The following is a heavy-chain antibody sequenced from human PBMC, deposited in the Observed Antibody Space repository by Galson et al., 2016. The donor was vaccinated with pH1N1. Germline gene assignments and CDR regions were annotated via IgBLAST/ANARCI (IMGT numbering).Heavy chain of an antibody. J-gene: IGHJ3*01. V-gene: IGHV3-30*12. D-gene: IGHD6-25*01. CDR1: GFTFSSCG. CDR3: ARDESGYGDSFPDV. Sequence: SLRLSCAASGFTFSSCGIYWVRQAPGKGLEWVGNILYNGNDKYYADSVKGRFTISRDSSMTTVHLQMISVTVEDTAVYFCARDESGYGDSFPDVWGQGTMVTVSS. CDR2: ILYNGNDK.